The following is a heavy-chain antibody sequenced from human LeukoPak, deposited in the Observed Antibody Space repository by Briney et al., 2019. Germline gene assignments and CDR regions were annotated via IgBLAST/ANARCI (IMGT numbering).Heavy chain of an antibody. J-gene: IGHJ4*02. CDR2: ISGSGGST. CDR3: ARGGAGYSSSSEDY. CDR1: GFTFSSYA. V-gene: IGHV3-23*01. Sequence: PGGSLRLSCAASGFTFSSYAMSWVRQAPGKGLEWVSAISGSGGSTYYADSVKGRFTISRDNSKNTLYLQMNSLRAEDTAVYYCARGGAGYSSSSEDYWGQGTLVTVSS. D-gene: IGHD6-13*01.